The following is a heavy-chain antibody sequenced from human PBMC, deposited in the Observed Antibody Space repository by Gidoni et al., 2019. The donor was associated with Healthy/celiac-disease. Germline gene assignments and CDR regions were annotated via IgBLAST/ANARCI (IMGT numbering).Heavy chain of an antibody. CDR2: INHSGST. J-gene: IGHJ4*02. V-gene: IGHV4-34*01. Sequence: QVQLQQCGAGLLTPSETLSLTCAVYGWSFRGYYWSWLRQPPGKGLEWIGEINHSGSTNYNPSLKSRVTISVDTSKTQFSLKLSSVTAADTAVYYCARGGSSGWYRYFDYWGQGTLVTVSS. CDR1: GWSFRGYY. CDR3: ARGGSSGWYRYFDY. D-gene: IGHD6-19*01.